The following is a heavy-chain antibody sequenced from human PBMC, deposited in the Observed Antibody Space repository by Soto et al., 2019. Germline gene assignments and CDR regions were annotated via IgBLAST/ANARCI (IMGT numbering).Heavy chain of an antibody. J-gene: IGHJ6*03. CDR3: AMVDVYVTPSPQDV. CDR1: GYTFTRYG. CDR2: INTYNGNT. V-gene: IGHV1-18*01. D-gene: IGHD3-16*01. Sequence: QVQLVQSGAEVKNPGASVKVSCKASGYTFTRYGIGWARQAPGQGLEWMGWINTYNGNTNYAQNVQGRVTLTTDTSTSTAYIELRSLTSNDTAIYYCAMVDVYVTPSPQDVWGKGTTVSVSS.